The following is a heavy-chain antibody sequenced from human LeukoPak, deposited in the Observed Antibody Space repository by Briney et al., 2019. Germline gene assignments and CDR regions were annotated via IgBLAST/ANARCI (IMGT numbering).Heavy chain of an antibody. CDR3: ARVDSSGYLYDY. CDR1: GGSFSGYY. D-gene: IGHD3-22*01. CDR2: INHSGST. J-gene: IGHJ4*02. V-gene: IGHV4-34*01. Sequence: PSETLSLTCAVYGGSFSGYYWSWIRQPPGKGLEWIGEINHSGSTNYNPSLKSRVTISVDTSKNQFSLKLSSVTAADTAVYYCARVDSSGYLYDYWGQGTLVTVSS.